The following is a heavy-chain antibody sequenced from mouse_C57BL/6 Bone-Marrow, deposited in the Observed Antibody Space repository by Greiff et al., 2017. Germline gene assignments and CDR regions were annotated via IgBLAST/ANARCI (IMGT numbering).Heavy chain of an antibody. CDR2: IHPNSGST. J-gene: IGHJ2*01. D-gene: IGHD1-1*01. Sequence: QVQLKQPGAELVKPGASVKLSCKASGYTFTSYWMHWVKQRPGQGLEWIGMIHPNSGSTNYNEKFKSKATLTVDKSSSTAYMQLSSLTSEDSAVYYCARPHYYGSSYYFDYWGQGTTLTVSS. CDR1: GYTFTSYW. CDR3: ARPHYYGSSYYFDY. V-gene: IGHV1-64*01.